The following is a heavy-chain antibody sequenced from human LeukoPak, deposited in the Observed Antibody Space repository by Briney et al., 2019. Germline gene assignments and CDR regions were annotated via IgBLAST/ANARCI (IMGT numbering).Heavy chain of an antibody. CDR3: ARGHRDCSSTSCPRGWFDP. J-gene: IGHJ5*02. CDR2: INHSGST. V-gene: IGHV4-34*01. D-gene: IGHD2-2*01. Sequence: SETLSLTCAVYGGSFSGCYSSWIRQPPGKGLEWIGEINHSGSTNYNPSVKSRVTISVDTSKNQFSLKLSSVTAADTAVYYCARGHRDCSSTSCPRGWFDPWGQGTLVTVSS. CDR1: GGSFSGCY.